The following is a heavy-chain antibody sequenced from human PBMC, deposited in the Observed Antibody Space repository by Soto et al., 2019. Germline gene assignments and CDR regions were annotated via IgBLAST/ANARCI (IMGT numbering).Heavy chain of an antibody. J-gene: IGHJ4*02. CDR3: AALGYCTNGVCYTGFDY. V-gene: IGHV1-69*13. D-gene: IGHD2-8*01. Sequence: SVKVSCKASGGTFSSYAISWVRQAPGQGLEWMGGIIPIFGTANYAQKFQGRVTITADESTSTAYMELSSLRSEDTAVYYCAALGYCTNGVCYTGFDYWGQGTLVTVSS. CDR2: IIPIFGTA. CDR1: GGTFSSYA.